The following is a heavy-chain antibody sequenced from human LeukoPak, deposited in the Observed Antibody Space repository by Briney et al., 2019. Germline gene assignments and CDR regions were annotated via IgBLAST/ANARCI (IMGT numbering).Heavy chain of an antibody. CDR2: TYYSGST. V-gene: IGHV4-59*08. J-gene: IGHJ5*02. D-gene: IGHD4-17*01. CDR3: ARQTTVLNWFDP. Sequence: SETLSLTCTVSGGSISSYYWSWIRQPPGKGLEWIGYTYYSGSTNYNPSLKSRVTISVDTSKNQFSLKLSSVTAADTAVYYCARQTTVLNWFDPWGQGTLVTVSS. CDR1: GGSISSYY.